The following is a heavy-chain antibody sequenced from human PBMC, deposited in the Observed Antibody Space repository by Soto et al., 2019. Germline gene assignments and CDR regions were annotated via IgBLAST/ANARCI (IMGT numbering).Heavy chain of an antibody. CDR3: AKDVLRFLEWLAFYGLDV. J-gene: IGHJ6*02. V-gene: IGHV3-23*01. D-gene: IGHD3-3*01. CDR2: ISGSGGST. CDR1: GFTFSSYA. Sequence: GSLRLSCAASGFTFSSYAMSWVRQAPGKGLEWVSVISGSGGSTYYADSVKGRFTISRDNSKNTLYLQMNSLRAEDTAVYYCAKDVLRFLEWLAFYGLDVWGQGTTVTVSS.